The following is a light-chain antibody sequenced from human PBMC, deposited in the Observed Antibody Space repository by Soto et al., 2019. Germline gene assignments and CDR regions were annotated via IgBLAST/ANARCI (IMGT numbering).Light chain of an antibody. V-gene: IGKV1-39*01. CDR3: QQGYGTPFT. Sequence: DIQMTQSPFSLSASVGDRVTITCRASRSINIFLNWYQQKPGGAPKLLIYSASTLQTGVPSRFTGSGSGTDFTLSISSLQPEDTATYYCQQGYGTPFTFGQGTRLAI. CDR2: SAS. J-gene: IGKJ5*01. CDR1: RSINIF.